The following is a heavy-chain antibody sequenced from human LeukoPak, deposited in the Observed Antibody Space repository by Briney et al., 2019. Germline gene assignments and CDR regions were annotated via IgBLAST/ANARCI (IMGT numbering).Heavy chain of an antibody. J-gene: IGHJ4*02. CDR1: GFTFSSYA. V-gene: IGHV3-23*01. Sequence: GGSLRLSCAASGFTFSSYAMSWVRQAPGKGLEWVSAISGSGGSTYYADSVKGRFTISRDNSKNTLYLQTNSLRAEDTAVYYCARESGWFEDENLGDILSQRRNYFDYWGQGTLVTVSS. CDR2: ISGSGGST. D-gene: IGHD6-19*01. CDR3: ARESGWFEDENLGDILSQRRNYFDY.